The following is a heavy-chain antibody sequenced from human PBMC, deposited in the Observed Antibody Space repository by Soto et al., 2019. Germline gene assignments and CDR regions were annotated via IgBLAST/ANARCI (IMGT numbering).Heavy chain of an antibody. D-gene: IGHD4-17*01. CDR3: ARDRYRDYGDSLDI. Sequence: SVKVSCKASGGTFSSYAISWVRQAPGQGLEWMGGIIPIFGTANYAQKFQGRVTITADESTSTAYMELSSLRSEDTAVYYCARDRYRDYGDSLDIWGQGTMVTVSS. V-gene: IGHV1-69*13. CDR1: GGTFSSYA. J-gene: IGHJ3*02. CDR2: IIPIFGTA.